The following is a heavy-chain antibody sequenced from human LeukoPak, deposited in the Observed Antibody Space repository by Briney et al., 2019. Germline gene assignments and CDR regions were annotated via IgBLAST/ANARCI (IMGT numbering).Heavy chain of an antibody. CDR3: ARTPYGANSCADY. J-gene: IGHJ4*02. CDR2: VSHGGST. D-gene: IGHD4-23*01. V-gene: IGHV4-38-2*02. Sequence: SETLSLTCTVSGYSISSVYYGGWIRQPPGKGLGGIGAVSHGGSTYYNPSLKSRVTISIDASKNQYSLKLSAVTAADTAVYFCARTPYGANSCADYWGQGSLVTVSS. CDR1: GYSISSVYY.